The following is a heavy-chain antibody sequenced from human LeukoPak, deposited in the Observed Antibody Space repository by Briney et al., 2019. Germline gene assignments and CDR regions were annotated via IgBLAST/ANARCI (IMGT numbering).Heavy chain of an antibody. Sequence: ASVKASCKASGYTFTCYYMHWVRQAPGQGLEWMGWINPNSGGTNYAQKFQGRVTMTRDTSISTAYMELSRLRSDDTAVYYCARGGAVAAWYYYGMDVWGQGTTVTVSS. D-gene: IGHD6-19*01. J-gene: IGHJ6*02. CDR3: ARGGAVAAWYYYGMDV. CDR1: GYTFTCYY. V-gene: IGHV1-2*02. CDR2: INPNSGGT.